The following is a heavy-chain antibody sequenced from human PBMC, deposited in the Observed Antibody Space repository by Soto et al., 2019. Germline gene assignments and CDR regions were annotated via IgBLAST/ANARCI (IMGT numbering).Heavy chain of an antibody. D-gene: IGHD1-1*01. CDR1: GYSFTSYW. J-gene: IGHJ6*02. CDR3: ATPGPRWNQRGRSYYYYGMDV. Sequence: PGESLKISCKGSGYSFTSYWIGWVRQMPGKGLEWMGIIYPGDSDTRYSPSSQGQVTISADKSISTAYLQWSSLKASDTAMYYCATPGPRWNQRGRSYYYYGMDVWGQGNTVTVSS. CDR2: IYPGDSDT. V-gene: IGHV5-51*01.